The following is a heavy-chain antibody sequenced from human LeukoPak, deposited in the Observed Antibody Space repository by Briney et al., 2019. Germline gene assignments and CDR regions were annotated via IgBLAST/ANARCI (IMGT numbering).Heavy chain of an antibody. V-gene: IGHV3-48*01. CDR2: ISSSSSTI. J-gene: IGHJ4*02. D-gene: IGHD3-22*01. Sequence: GGSLRLSCAASGFTFSSYSMNWVRQAPGKGLEWVSYISSSSSTIYYADSVKGRFTISRDNAKNSLYLQMNSLRAEDTAVYYCARGNYYDSSGYFDYWGQGTLVTVSS. CDR3: ARGNYYDSSGYFDY. CDR1: GFTFSSYS.